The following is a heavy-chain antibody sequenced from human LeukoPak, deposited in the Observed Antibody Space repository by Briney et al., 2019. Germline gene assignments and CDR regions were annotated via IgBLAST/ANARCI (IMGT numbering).Heavy chain of an antibody. J-gene: IGHJ6*03. CDR3: AKATVSYYYYYMDV. D-gene: IGHD4-17*01. Sequence: GGSLRLSCAVSGFKFSSYWMNWVRQVPGKGLMWVAHINTNGDSANYADSVKGRFTISRDNSKNTLYLQMNSLRAEDTAVYYCAKATVSYYYYYMDVWGKGTTVTVSS. CDR1: GFKFSSYW. CDR2: INTNGDSA. V-gene: IGHV3-74*01.